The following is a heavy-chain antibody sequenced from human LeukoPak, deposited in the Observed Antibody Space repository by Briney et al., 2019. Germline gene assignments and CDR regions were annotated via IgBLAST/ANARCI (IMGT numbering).Heavy chain of an antibody. CDR1: GGSFSGYY. D-gene: IGHD6-13*01. CDR3: ARGSSSWYFYFDY. V-gene: IGHV4-34*01. CDR2: INHSGST. J-gene: IGHJ4*02. Sequence: KPSETLSLTCAVYGGSFSGYYWSWIRQPPGKGLEWIGEINHSGSTNYNPSLKSRVTISVDTSKNQFSLKLSSVTAADTAVYYCARGSSSWYFYFDYWGQGTLVTVSS.